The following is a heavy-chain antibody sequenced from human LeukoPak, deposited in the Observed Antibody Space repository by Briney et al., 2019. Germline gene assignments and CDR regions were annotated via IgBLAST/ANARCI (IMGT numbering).Heavy chain of an antibody. Sequence: SVKVSCKASGGTFSSYAISWVRQAPGQGLEWMGRIIPVLGIANYAQKFQGRVTITADKSTSTAYMELSSLRSEDTAVYYCARGLAVVADYYYGMDVWGQGTTVTVSS. V-gene: IGHV1-69*04. CDR2: IIPVLGIA. CDR3: ARGLAVVADYYYGMDV. J-gene: IGHJ6*02. CDR1: GGTFSSYA. D-gene: IGHD2-15*01.